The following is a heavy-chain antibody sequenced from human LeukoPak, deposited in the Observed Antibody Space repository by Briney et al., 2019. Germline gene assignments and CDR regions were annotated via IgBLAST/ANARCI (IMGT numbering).Heavy chain of an antibody. CDR1: GFTVSSNY. D-gene: IGHD5-12*01. J-gene: IGHJ5*02. CDR2: IYSGGST. Sequence: GGSLRLSCAASGFTVSSNYMSWVRQAPGKGLEWVSVIYSGGSTYYADSVKGRFTISRDNSKNTLYLQMNSLRAEDTGVYYCARGGYSGYDYGFNWFDPWGQGTLVTVSS. V-gene: IGHV3-66*01. CDR3: ARGGYSGYDYGFNWFDP.